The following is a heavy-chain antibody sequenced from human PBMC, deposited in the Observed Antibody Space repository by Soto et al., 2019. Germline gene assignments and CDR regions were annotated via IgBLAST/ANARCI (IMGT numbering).Heavy chain of an antibody. D-gene: IGHD2-2*01. CDR3: ARHRGPDYFCSSTSCYWGVIDY. CDR1: GGSISSSSYY. Sequence: QLQLQESGPGLVKPSETLSLTCTVSGGSISSSSYYWGWIRQPPGKGLEWIGSIYYSGSTYYNPSLKSRVTISVDTSKNQFSLKLSSVTAADTAVYYCARHRGPDYFCSSTSCYWGVIDYWGQGTLVTVSS. V-gene: IGHV4-39*01. CDR2: IYYSGST. J-gene: IGHJ4*02.